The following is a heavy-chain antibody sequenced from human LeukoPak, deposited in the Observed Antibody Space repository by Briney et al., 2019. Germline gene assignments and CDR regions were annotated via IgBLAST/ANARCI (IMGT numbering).Heavy chain of an antibody. Sequence: SETLSLTCTVSGGSISSSSYYWGWIRQPLGKGLEWIGSIYYSGSTYYNPSLKSRVTISVDTSKNQFSLKLSSVTAADTAVYYCARDVSYYDSSGYYPFDYWGQGTLVTVSS. J-gene: IGHJ4*02. CDR3: ARDVSYYDSSGYYPFDY. CDR2: IYYSGST. CDR1: GGSISSSSYY. D-gene: IGHD3-22*01. V-gene: IGHV4-39*02.